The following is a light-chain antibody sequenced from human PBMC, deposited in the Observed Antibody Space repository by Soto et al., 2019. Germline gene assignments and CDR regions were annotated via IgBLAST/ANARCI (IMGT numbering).Light chain of an antibody. CDR3: CSYAGSYPGV. CDR2: DVS. V-gene: IGLV2-11*01. Sequence: QYALTQPRSVSGSPGQTVTISCTGTSSDVGGYNYVSWYQQHPGKAPKLMIYDVSKWPSGVPDRFSGSKSGNTASLTISGVQAEDEADYYCCSYAGSYPGVFGGGTKLTVL. J-gene: IGLJ3*02. CDR1: SSDVGGYNY.